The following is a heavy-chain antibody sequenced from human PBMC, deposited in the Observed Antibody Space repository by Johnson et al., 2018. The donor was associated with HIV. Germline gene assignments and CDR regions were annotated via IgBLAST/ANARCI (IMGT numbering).Heavy chain of an antibody. V-gene: IGHV3-33*08. Sequence: QVQLVESGGGVVQSGRSLRLSCAASGFAFSRFAMHWVRQVPGKGLEWVAVVWFDGRNKYYSDSVKGRFTISRDNSKNTLYLQMNSLRAEDTAVYYCARDHSRDEAFDIWGQGTMVTVS. D-gene: IGHD5-24*01. CDR1: GFAFSRFA. J-gene: IGHJ3*02. CDR3: ARDHSRDEAFDI. CDR2: VWFDGRNK.